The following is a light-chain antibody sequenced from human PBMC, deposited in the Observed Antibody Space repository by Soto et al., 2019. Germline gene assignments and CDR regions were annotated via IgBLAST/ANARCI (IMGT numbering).Light chain of an antibody. Sequence: QSVLTQPASVSGSPGQSITISCTGTSSDVGSYNHVSWYQQHPGKAPKLMIYEVSKRPSGVSNRFSGSKSANTASLTISGLQAEDEADYYCSSYTSSNTRYVFGTGTKVTVL. CDR1: SSDVGSYNH. CDR3: SSYTSSNTRYV. CDR2: EVS. V-gene: IGLV2-14*02. J-gene: IGLJ1*01.